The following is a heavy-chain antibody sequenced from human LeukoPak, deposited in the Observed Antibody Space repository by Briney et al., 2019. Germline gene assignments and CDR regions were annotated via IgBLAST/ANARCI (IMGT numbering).Heavy chain of an antibody. Sequence: SETLSLTCAVSGGSISSGYYSLSWVRQPPGKGLEWIGYIHYSGSTSYNPSLMSRVTISVDKSQNQCSLKLTSVTAADTAIYYCARADFFGSGSPAGPMDVWGQGTTVTVSS. D-gene: IGHD3-10*01. CDR1: GGSISSGYYS. J-gene: IGHJ6*02. CDR3: ARADFFGSGSPAGPMDV. V-gene: IGHV4-30-2*01. CDR2: IHYSGST.